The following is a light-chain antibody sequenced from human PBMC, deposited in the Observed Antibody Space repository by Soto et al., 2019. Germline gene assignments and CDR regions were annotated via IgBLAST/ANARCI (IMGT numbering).Light chain of an antibody. Sequence: DIQLTQSPSFLSASVGDRVTITCRASQGISSYLDWYQQKPWKAPKLLIYAASTLQSGVPSRFSGSGSGTEFTRTISSLQPEDFATYFCQQLNSYPLTFGEGTKVEIK. CDR1: QGISSY. V-gene: IGKV1-9*01. CDR3: QQLNSYPLT. J-gene: IGKJ4*01. CDR2: AAS.